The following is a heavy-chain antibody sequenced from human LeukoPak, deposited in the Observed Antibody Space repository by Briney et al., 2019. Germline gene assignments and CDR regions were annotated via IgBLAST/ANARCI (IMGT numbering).Heavy chain of an antibody. Sequence: ASVKVSCKASGYTFTSYDINWVRQAPGQGLEWMGWINTNTGNPTYAQGFTGRFVFSLDTSVTTAYLQISGLKAEDSAIYYCARGGPHDYWGQGTLVTVSS. CDR3: ARGGPHDY. D-gene: IGHD1-14*01. CDR1: GYTFTSYD. V-gene: IGHV7-4-1*02. CDR2: INTNTGNP. J-gene: IGHJ4*02.